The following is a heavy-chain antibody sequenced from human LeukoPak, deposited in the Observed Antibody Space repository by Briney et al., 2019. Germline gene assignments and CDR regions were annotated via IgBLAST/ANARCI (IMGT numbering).Heavy chain of an antibody. V-gene: IGHV4-61*08. Sequence: SETLSLTCTVSGGSISSGDYYWSWIRQPPGKGLEWIGYIYYSGSTNYNPSLKSRVTISVDTSKNQFSLKLSSVTAADTAVYYCARDRGGSYPPRRWFDPWGQGTLVTVSS. D-gene: IGHD1-26*01. CDR3: ARDRGGSYPPRRWFDP. J-gene: IGHJ5*02. CDR2: IYYSGST. CDR1: GGSISSGDYY.